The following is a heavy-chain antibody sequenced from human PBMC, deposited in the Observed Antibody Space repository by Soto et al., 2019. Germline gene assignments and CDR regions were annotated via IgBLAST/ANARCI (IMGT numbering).Heavy chain of an antibody. J-gene: IGHJ6*02. D-gene: IGHD1-1*01. CDR2: IFYSGTT. CDR1: GDSISSADYY. Sequence: SETLSLTCTVSGDSISSADYYWSWLRQTPGKGLEWIGHIFYSGTTYYNPSLKSRLTISVDTSKNHFSLRLTSVTAADTAVYYCARDLWVEPELYYYGMDVWGQGTTVTVSS. CDR3: ARDLWVEPELYYYGMDV. V-gene: IGHV4-30-4*02.